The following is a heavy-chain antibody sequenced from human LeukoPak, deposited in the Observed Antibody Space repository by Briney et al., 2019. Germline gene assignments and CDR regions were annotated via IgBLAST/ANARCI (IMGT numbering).Heavy chain of an antibody. CDR1: GGSISSSFYY. D-gene: IGHD3-22*01. CDR2: IYHSGST. V-gene: IGHV4-39*01. CDR3: ASATSYYYGSSGYHYDS. J-gene: IGHJ4*02. Sequence: PSETLSLTCTVSGGSISSSFYYWGWIRQPPGKGLEWIGSIYHSGSTYYNPSLKSRVTISVDTSRNQFSLNLSSVTAADTAVYYCASATSYYYGSSGYHYDSWGQGTLVTVSS.